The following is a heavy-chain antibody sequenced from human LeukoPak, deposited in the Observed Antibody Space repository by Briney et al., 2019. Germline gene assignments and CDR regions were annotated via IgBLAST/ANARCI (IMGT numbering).Heavy chain of an antibody. J-gene: IGHJ5*02. Sequence: ASVKVSCKASGYIFTNYYMHWVRQAPGQGLEWMGIINPSDGSTSYAQKFQGRVTMTRDTSTSTVYMELSSLRSEDTAVYYCARDDPLDKISSGWGPWGQGTLVTVSS. D-gene: IGHD6-19*01. CDR3: ARDDPLDKISSGWGP. CDR1: GYIFTNYY. CDR2: INPSDGST. V-gene: IGHV1-46*01.